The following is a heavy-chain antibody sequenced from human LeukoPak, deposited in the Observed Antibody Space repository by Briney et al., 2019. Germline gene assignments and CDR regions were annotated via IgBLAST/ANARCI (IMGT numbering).Heavy chain of an antibody. CDR2: INAGSSNT. CDR1: GYTFTSYF. D-gene: IGHD6-13*01. V-gene: IGHV1-3*01. CDR3: ARGVLREQQLGLDY. Sequence: ASVKVSCKASGYTFTSYFMHWVRQAPGQRLEWMGWINAGSSNTKYSQKFQGRVTITRDTSASTAYMELSSLRSEDTAVYYCARGVLREQQLGLDYWGQGTLVTVSS. J-gene: IGHJ4*02.